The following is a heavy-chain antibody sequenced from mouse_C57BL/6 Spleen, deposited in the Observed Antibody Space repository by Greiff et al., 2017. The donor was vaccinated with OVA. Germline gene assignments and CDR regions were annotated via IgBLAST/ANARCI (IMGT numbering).Heavy chain of an antibody. CDR2: ISNGGGST. CDR3: AYYSMDY. V-gene: IGHV5-12*01. Sequence: EVKLEESGGGLVQPGGSLKLSCAASGFTFSDYYMYWVRQTPEKRLEWVAYISNGGGSTYYPDTVKGRFTISRDNAKNTLYLQMSRLKSEDTAMYYCAYYSMDYWGQGTSVTVSS. CDR1: GFTFSDYY. J-gene: IGHJ4*01. D-gene: IGHD1-1*01.